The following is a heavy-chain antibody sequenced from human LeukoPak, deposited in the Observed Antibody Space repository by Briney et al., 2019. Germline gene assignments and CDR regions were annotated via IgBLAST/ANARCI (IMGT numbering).Heavy chain of an antibody. CDR1: GFSFSSCA. CDR2: ISTSSSHI. J-gene: IGHJ4*02. V-gene: IGHV3-21*01. Sequence: GGSLRLSCAASGFSFSSCAMEWVRQTPGKGLEWVSSISTSSSHIYYADSVRGRFTISRDDAKNSLYLQMSSLRAEDTAVYYCARLGGSQYGKYFLDSRGQGTLVGVCS. CDR3: ARLGGSQYGKYFLDS. D-gene: IGHD1-26*01.